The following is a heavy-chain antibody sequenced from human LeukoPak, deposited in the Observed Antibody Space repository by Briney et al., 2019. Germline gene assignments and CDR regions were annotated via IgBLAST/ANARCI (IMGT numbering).Heavy chain of an antibody. Sequence: GRSLRLSCAASGLTLSDHYMDWVRQAPGKGLAWVSCIKTDGSITAYAGSVKGRFTISRDNAKNTLYLQMNSLRADDTAVYYCARDGDAPMTDFDYWGQGTLVTVSS. J-gene: IGHJ4*02. CDR3: ARDGDAPMTDFDY. D-gene: IGHD2-21*02. CDR2: IKTDGSIT. CDR1: GLTLSDHY. V-gene: IGHV3-74*01.